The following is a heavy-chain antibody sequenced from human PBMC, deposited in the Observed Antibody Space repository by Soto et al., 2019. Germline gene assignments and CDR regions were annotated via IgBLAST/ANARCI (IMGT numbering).Heavy chain of an antibody. D-gene: IGHD3-9*01. Sequence: TLSLTCTVSGGSISSGGYYWSWIRQHPGKGLEWIGYIYYSGSTYYNPSLKSRVTISVDTSKNQFSLKLSSVTAADTAVYYCARGYDILTGYLSFDYWGQGTLVTVSS. J-gene: IGHJ4*02. CDR3: ARGYDILTGYLSFDY. CDR1: GGSISSGGYY. CDR2: IYYSGST. V-gene: IGHV4-31*03.